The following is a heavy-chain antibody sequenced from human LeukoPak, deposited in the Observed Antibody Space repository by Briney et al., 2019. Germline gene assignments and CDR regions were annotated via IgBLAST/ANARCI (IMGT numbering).Heavy chain of an antibody. Sequence: PGGSLRLSCAASGFTFSDYYMSWIRQAPGKGLEWVSYISSSSSYTNYADSVKGRFTISRDNAKNSLYLQMNSLRAEDTAVYYCARQTTPGWFDPWGQGTLVTVSS. V-gene: IGHV3-11*03. J-gene: IGHJ5*02. CDR3: ARQTTPGWFDP. CDR2: ISSSSSYT. D-gene: IGHD1-1*01. CDR1: GFTFSDYY.